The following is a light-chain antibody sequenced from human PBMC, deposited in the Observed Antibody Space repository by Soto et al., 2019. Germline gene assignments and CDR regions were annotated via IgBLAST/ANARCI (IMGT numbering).Light chain of an antibody. Sequence: DIQMTQSPSSLSASVGDRVTITCRASQTISSYLNWYQQKPGKAPKLLIYAASSLQSGVPSRFGGSGSGTDFTLTISSLQPEDFATYYCQQSYTTPRTFGQGTRWISN. CDR3: QQSYTTPRT. V-gene: IGKV1-39*01. J-gene: IGKJ1*01. CDR2: AAS. CDR1: QTISSY.